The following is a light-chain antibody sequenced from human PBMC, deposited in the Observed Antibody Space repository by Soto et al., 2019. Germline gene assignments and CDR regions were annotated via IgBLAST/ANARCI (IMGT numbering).Light chain of an antibody. CDR1: QGVRDD. V-gene: IGKV1-6*01. Sequence: IQMTQSPSSLSASVGDRVTITCRASQGVRDDVGWYQQKPGKAPKLLIYSASTLQSGVPSRFSGSGSGTDFTLTISGLQPEEFATYYCLQESNYPLTVGGGTKVEIK. CDR2: SAS. J-gene: IGKJ4*01. CDR3: LQESNYPLT.